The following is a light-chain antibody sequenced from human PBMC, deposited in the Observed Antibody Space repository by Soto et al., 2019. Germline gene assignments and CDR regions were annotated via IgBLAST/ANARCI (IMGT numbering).Light chain of an antibody. CDR2: GAS. CDR1: QSISSN. J-gene: IGKJ1*01. Sequence: EIVMTQSPVTLSVSPGERATLSCRASQSISSNLAWFQQKPGQAPRLLIYGASTRATGFPARFSGSGSGTEFTLTISSLQSEDSAVYYCQQYNNWLTWTFGQGTKVDI. V-gene: IGKV3-15*01. CDR3: QQYNNWLTWT.